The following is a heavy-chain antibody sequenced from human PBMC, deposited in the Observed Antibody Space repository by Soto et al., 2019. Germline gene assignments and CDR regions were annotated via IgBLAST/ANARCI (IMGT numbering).Heavy chain of an antibody. V-gene: IGHV4-59*01. CDR3: ARCWGDCSGGSCYLNWFDP. CDR2: IYYSGST. J-gene: IGHJ5*02. Sequence: SETLSLTCTVSGGSISSYYWSWIRQPPGKGLEWIGYIYYSGSTNYNPSLKSRVTISVDTSKNQFSLKLSSVTAADTAVYYCARCWGDCSGGSCYLNWFDPWGQGTLVTVSS. CDR1: GGSISSYY. D-gene: IGHD2-15*01.